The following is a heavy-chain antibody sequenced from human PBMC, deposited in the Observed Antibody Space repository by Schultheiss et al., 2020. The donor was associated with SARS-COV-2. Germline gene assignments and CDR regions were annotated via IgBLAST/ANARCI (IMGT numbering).Heavy chain of an antibody. CDR1: GGSFSGYY. CDR3: ARWEEYGTTLFGVGELRAFDN. J-gene: IGHJ3*02. CDR2: INHRGST. D-gene: IGHD3-3*01. V-gene: IGHV4-34*01. Sequence: SETLSLTCAVYGGSFSGYYWSWIRQPPGKGLEWIGEINHRGSTNYNPSLKSRATISVDTSKNQFSLKLSSVTAADTAVYYWARWEEYGTTLFGVGELRAFDNWGQGTMVTVSS.